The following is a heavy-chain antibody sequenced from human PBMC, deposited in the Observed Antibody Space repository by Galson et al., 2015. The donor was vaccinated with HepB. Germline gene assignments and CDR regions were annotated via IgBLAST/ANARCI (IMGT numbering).Heavy chain of an antibody. D-gene: IGHD6-13*01. V-gene: IGHV3-7*03. CDR3: AKDDSGIGMSY. Sequence: SLRLSCAASGFIFGSYWMSWVRQAPGKGLEWVANIKLDGSDKYYVETVKGRFTISRDKAKNSLYLQMNNLRAEDTAIYYCAKDDSGIGMSYWGRGTLVTVFS. J-gene: IGHJ4*02. CDR2: IKLDGSDK. CDR1: GFIFGSYW.